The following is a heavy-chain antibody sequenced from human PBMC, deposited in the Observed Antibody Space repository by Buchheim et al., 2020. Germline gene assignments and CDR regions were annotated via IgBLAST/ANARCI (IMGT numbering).Heavy chain of an antibody. V-gene: IGHV3-23*01. CDR3: ANGGRHVDS. Sequence: EVQLLESGGGLVQPGGSLRLSCAASGFTFSSSTMGWVRQAPGKGLEWVATVTSIGTTYYVDSVKGRVTISRDASRSMVCLLMNSLRVDDTAVYYCANGGRHVDSCGQGT. D-gene: IGHD3-16*01. CDR2: VTSIGTT. CDR1: GFTFSSST. J-gene: IGHJ4*02.